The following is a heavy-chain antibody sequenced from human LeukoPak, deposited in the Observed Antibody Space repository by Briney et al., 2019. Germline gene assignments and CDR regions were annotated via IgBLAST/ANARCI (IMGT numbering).Heavy chain of an antibody. V-gene: IGHV3-23*01. D-gene: IGHD6-6*01. CDR3: AKLRDSSSVF. J-gene: IGHJ4*02. CDR1: GFTFSSYV. CDR2: IRGGGDTT. Sequence: GGSLRLSCAASGFTFSSYVMTWVRQAPGKGLEWVSAIRGGGDTTYYADSVKGRFTISRDNSKNTLHLQMNTLRAEDTAVYYCAKLRDSSSVFWGQGTLVTVSS.